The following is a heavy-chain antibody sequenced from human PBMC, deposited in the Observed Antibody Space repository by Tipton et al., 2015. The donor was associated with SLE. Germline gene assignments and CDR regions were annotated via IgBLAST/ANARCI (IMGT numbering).Heavy chain of an antibody. J-gene: IGHJ4*02. D-gene: IGHD6-13*01. Sequence: TLSLTCTVSGGSISSSSYYWGWIRQPPGKGLEWIGSIYYSGSTYYNPSLKSRVTISVDTSKNQFSMKLSSVTAANTAVYYCARDGGSSLTFDYWGQVTLVTVSS. CDR2: IYYSGST. CDR1: GGSISSSSYY. V-gene: IGHV4-39*02. CDR3: ARDGGSSLTFDY.